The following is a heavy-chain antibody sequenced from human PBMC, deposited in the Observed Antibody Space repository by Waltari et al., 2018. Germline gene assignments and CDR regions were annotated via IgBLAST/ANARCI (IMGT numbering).Heavy chain of an antibody. CDR1: GGSISRSSYY. V-gene: IGHV4-39*01. CDR3: ARHWKRNGYRFDP. J-gene: IGHJ5*02. D-gene: IGHD5-12*01. CDR2: MYYSGTT. Sequence: QLQLQESGPGLMKPSETLSLTCTVSGGSISRSSYYWGWIRQSPGKGLEWIASMYYSGTTYYNPTLESRVTISGDTSKNQFSLRLSSVTAADTAVYYCARHWKRNGYRFDPWGQGTLVTVSS.